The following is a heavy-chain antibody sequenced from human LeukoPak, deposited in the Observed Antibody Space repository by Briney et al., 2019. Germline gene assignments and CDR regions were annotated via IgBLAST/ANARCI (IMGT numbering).Heavy chain of an antibody. D-gene: IGHD2-15*01. CDR3: AREGYCSGGSCDNWFDP. CDR2: IYHSGST. J-gene: IGHJ5*02. V-gene: IGHV4-30-2*01. Sequence: PSQTLSLTCAVSGGSISSGGYSWSWIRQPPGKGLEWIGYIYHSGSTYYNPSLKSRVTISVDRSKNQFSLNLSSVTAADMAVYYCAREGYCSGGSCDNWFDPWGQGTLVTVSS. CDR1: GGSISSGGYS.